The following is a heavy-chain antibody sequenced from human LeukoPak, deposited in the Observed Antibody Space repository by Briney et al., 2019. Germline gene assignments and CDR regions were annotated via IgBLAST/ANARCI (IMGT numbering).Heavy chain of an antibody. V-gene: IGHV3-21*01. D-gene: IGHD3-3*01. CDR1: GFTFSSYR. CDR2: ISSSSTYI. J-gene: IGHJ4*02. CDR3: SREFSY. Sequence: GGSRRSSCAASGFTFSSYRLNWVGQTPGKGLEWVSSISSSSTYIYYADSVKGRSIISRDNAKNSVYLQMNSLRAEDTAVYYCSREFSYWGQGTLVTVSS.